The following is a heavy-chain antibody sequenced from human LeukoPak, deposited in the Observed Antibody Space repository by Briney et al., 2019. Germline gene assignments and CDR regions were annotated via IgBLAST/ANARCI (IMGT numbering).Heavy chain of an antibody. V-gene: IGHV3-48*04. Sequence: GGSLRLSCAASGFSFSSYSMNWVRQAPGKGLEWVSYISSSSAIWYADSVKGRFSISRDNSKNSLFLEMSSLRTEDTAMYYCARESGKFDYWGQGTLVAVSS. CDR3: ARESGKFDY. J-gene: IGHJ4*02. CDR2: ISSSSAI. CDR1: GFSFSSYS.